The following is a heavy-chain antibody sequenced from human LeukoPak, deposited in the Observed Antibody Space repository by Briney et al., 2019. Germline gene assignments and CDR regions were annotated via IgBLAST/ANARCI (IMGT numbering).Heavy chain of an antibody. J-gene: IGHJ4*02. CDR1: GFTFSFYW. D-gene: IGHD2-21*02. CDR3: ARVGCGGDCSFDH. CDR2: INSDGSDT. V-gene: IGHV3-74*01. Sequence: GGSLRLSCAASGFTFSFYWMHWVRQAPGKGLVWVSRINSDGSDTTYADSVRGRFTISRDNAKNTLYLQMNSLRADDTAVYYCARVGCGGDCSFDHWGQGTLVTVSS.